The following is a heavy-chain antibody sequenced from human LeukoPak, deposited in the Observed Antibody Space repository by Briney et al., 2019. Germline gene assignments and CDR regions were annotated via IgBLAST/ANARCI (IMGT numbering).Heavy chain of an antibody. Sequence: AGGSLRLSCAASGFTFSSYGMHWVRQGPGKGLEWVAFIRYDGSDKYYADSVKGRFTISRDNSKNTLYLQMNSLRVEDTAVYYCAKDESVARYFDYWGQGNLVTVSS. CDR1: GFTFSSYG. CDR3: AKDESVARYFDY. CDR2: IRYDGSDK. D-gene: IGHD5-12*01. J-gene: IGHJ4*02. V-gene: IGHV3-30*02.